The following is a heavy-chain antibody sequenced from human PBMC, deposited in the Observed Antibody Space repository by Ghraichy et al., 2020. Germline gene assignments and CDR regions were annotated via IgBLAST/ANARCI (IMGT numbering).Heavy chain of an antibody. V-gene: IGHV3-23*01. D-gene: IGHD5-24*01. CDR1: GFTFSSYA. CDR3: AKKHRDGYKPFDY. Sequence: GGSLRLSCAASGFTFSSYAMSWVRQAPGKGLEWVSAVSGSGGSTYYADSVKGRFTISRDNSKNTLYLQMNSLRAEDTAVYYCAKKHRDGYKPFDYWGQGTLVTVSS. J-gene: IGHJ4*02. CDR2: VSGSGGST.